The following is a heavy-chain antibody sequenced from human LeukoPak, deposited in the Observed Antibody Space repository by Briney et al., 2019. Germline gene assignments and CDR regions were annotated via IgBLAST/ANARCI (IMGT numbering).Heavy chain of an antibody. CDR3: AKLLENVVVPGALDY. D-gene: IGHD2-2*03. CDR2: IRYDGSDE. CDR1: GFTFSSYG. Sequence: PGGSLRLSCAASGFTFSSYGMHWVRQAPGKGLEWVAFIRYDGSDEYYADSVKGRFTISRDNSNNTLYLQMNSLRTEDTAVYYCAKLLENVVVPGALDYWGQGTLVTVSS. J-gene: IGHJ4*02. V-gene: IGHV3-30*02.